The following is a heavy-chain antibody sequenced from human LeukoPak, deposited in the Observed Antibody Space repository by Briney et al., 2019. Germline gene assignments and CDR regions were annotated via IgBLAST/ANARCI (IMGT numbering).Heavy chain of an antibody. D-gene: IGHD2-2*02. CDR1: GYSMSSGYY. CDR3: AVGYCSSTSCYREYFQH. V-gene: IGHV4-38-2*01. J-gene: IGHJ1*01. Sequence: PSETLSLTCAVSGYSMSSGYYWGWIRQPPGQGLEWIGTIYHSGSTYYNPSLKSRVTISVDTSKNQFSLKLSSVTAADTAVYYCAVGYCSSTSCYREYFQHWGQGTLVTVSS. CDR2: IYHSGST.